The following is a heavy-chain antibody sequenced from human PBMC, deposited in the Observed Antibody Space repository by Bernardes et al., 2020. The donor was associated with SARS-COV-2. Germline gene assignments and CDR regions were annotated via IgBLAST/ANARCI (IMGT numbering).Heavy chain of an antibody. CDR1: GYTFTGYY. Sequence: ASVKVSCKASGYTFTGYYMHWVRQAPGQGLEWMGWINPNSGVTNYAQKFQGRVTMTRDTSISTAYMELSRLRSDDTAVYYCAREFTSYSSSSWSNYFDPWGQGTLVTVSS. V-gene: IGHV1-2*02. D-gene: IGHD6-13*01. CDR2: INPNSGVT. J-gene: IGHJ5*02. CDR3: AREFTSYSSSSWSNYFDP.